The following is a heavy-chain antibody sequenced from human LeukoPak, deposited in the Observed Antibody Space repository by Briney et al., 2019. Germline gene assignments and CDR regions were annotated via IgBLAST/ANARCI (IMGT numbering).Heavy chain of an antibody. J-gene: IGHJ5*02. D-gene: IGHD6-19*01. V-gene: IGHV3-74*01. CDR3: GRVKAVAGNNWFDP. CDR2: INSDGSST. CDR1: GFTFSSYW. Sequence: GGSLRLSCAASGFTFSSYWMHWVRQAPGKGLVWVSRINSDGSSTSYADSVKGRFTISRDNAKNTLYLQMNSLKAEDTAVYYCGRVKAVAGNNWFDPWGQGTLVTVSS.